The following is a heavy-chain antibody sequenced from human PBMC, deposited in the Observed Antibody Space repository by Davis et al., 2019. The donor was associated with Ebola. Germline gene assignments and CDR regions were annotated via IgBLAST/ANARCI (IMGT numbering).Heavy chain of an antibody. CDR2: TRNKSRSYTT. V-gene: IGHV3-72*01. D-gene: IGHD1-26*01. J-gene: IGHJ3*02. Sequence: PGGSLRLSCVASVFTFIDHHMDWVRQAPGKGLEWVGRTRNKSRSYTTEYAASVKGRFTISRDDSKNSMFLEINSLKTEDTAVYYCTRDSPTSGGQSPFDIWGQGTMVTVSS. CDR3: TRDSPTSGGQSPFDI. CDR1: VFTFIDHH.